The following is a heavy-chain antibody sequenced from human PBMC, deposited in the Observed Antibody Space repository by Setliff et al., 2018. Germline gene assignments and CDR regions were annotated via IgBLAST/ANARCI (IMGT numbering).Heavy chain of an antibody. CDR3: ARGNSGGDY. D-gene: IGHD6-25*01. CDR1: GFTFNSFW. Sequence: GGSLRLSCAASGFTFNSFWMGWVRQAPGKGLEWVANIKQDGSDKYYVDSAKGRFTISRDNAKNTLYLQMNSLRAEDTAVYYCARGNSGGDYWGQGSLVTVSS. V-gene: IGHV3-7*01. CDR2: IKQDGSDK. J-gene: IGHJ4*02.